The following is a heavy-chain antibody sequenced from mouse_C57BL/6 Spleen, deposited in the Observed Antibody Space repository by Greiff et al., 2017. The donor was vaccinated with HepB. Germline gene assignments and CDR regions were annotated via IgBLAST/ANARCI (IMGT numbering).Heavy chain of an antibody. Sequence: VKLMESGPGILQSSQTLSLTCSFSGFSLSTSGMGVSWIRQPSGKGLEWLAHIYWDDDKCYNPSLKSRLTISKDTSRNQVFLKITSVDTADTATYYCARSFYDGYYPLDYWGQGTTLTVSS. CDR3: ARSFYDGYYPLDY. V-gene: IGHV8-12*01. CDR1: GFSLSTSGMG. J-gene: IGHJ2*01. CDR2: IYWDDDK. D-gene: IGHD2-3*01.